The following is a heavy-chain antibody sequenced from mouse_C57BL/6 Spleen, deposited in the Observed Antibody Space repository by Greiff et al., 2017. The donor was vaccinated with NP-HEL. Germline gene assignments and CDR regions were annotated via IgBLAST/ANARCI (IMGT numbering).Heavy chain of an antibody. CDR3: AREATGRFDY. D-gene: IGHD4-1*02. CDR2: INPNNGGT. CDR1: GYTFTDYN. V-gene: IGHV1-22*01. Sequence: VQLKESGPELVKPGASVKMSCKASGYTFTDYNMHWVKQSHGKSLEWIGYINPNNGGTSYNQKFKGKATLTVNKSSSTAYMELRSLTSEDSAVYYCAREATGRFDYWGQGTTLTVSS. J-gene: IGHJ2*01.